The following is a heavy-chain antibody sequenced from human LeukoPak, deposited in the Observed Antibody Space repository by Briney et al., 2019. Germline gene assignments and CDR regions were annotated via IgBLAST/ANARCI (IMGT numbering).Heavy chain of an antibody. CDR1: GYTFTSYD. D-gene: IGHD5-18*01. V-gene: IGHV1-8*01. Sequence: ASVKVSCKASGYTFTSYDINWVRQATGQGLEWMGWMNPNSGNTGYAQKLQGRVTMTTDTSTSTAYMELRSLRSDDTAVYYCARGIGRYSYGSEFDYWGQGTLVTVSS. J-gene: IGHJ4*02. CDR2: MNPNSGNT. CDR3: ARGIGRYSYGSEFDY.